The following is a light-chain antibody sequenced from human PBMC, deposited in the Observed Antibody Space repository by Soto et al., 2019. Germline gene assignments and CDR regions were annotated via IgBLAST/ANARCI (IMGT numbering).Light chain of an antibody. J-gene: IGKJ1*01. CDR1: QSVSSSY. V-gene: IGKV3-20*01. CDR3: QQYSRSPVT. Sequence: EIVLTQSPGTLSLSPRERATLSCRASQSVSSSYLAWYQQKPGQAPRLLIYGASSRATGIPDRFSGSGSGTDFTLTISRLEPEDFAVYYCQQYSRSPVTFGQGTKVEIK. CDR2: GAS.